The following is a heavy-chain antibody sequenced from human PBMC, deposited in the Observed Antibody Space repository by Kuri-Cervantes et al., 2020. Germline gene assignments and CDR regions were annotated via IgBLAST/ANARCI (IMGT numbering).Heavy chain of an antibody. Sequence: QTLSLTCAVAGGSLSRGGYSWSWIRQPPGKGLEWIGYIYHSGSTYYNPSLKSRVTISVDRSKNQFSLKLSSVTAADTAVYYCDRVGGVAAMVFDIWGQGTMVTVSS. V-gene: IGHV4-30-2*01. CDR1: GGSLSRGGYS. D-gene: IGHD2-15*01. J-gene: IGHJ3*02. CDR2: IYHSGST. CDR3: DRVGGVAAMVFDI.